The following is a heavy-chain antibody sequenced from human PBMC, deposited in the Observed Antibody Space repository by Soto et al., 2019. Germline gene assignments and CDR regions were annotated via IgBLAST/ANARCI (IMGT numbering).Heavy chain of an antibody. CDR1: GASISNTGFY. Sequence: QVPLQESGPGLVKPSETLSLTATVSGASISNTGFYWSWIRQPPGKGLEWIGYIYSSGSTTYNSSLKSRVTISLDTSKNQVSLNLTSVTAADTAMYYCARTTGSRSLDVWGHGTMVSVSS. J-gene: IGHJ3*01. CDR3: ARTTGSRSLDV. D-gene: IGHD3-9*01. V-gene: IGHV4-61*08. CDR2: IYSSGST.